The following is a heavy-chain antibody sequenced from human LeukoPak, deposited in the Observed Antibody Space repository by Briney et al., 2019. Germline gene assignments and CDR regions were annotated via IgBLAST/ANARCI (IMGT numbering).Heavy chain of an antibody. CDR1: GFTFKNYA. CDR3: AKASWVSSADAVL. J-gene: IGHJ4*02. Sequence: GGSLTLSCAASGFTFKNYAMSWVRQAPARGLEWVASLRGDGETFYADSVRGRFTLSRDDSRNSVYLHLNNLRVGDTAVYFCAKASWVSSADAVLWGRGTVVTVS. V-gene: IGHV3-23*01. CDR2: LRGDGET. D-gene: IGHD3-10*01.